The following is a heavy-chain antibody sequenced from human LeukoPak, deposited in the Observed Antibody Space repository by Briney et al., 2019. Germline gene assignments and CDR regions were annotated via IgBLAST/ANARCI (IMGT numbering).Heavy chain of an antibody. CDR1: GDSVTTYY. D-gene: IGHD4-11*01. CDR2: IYYSGSA. CDR3: ARDGSNWSNDYYHGVDV. V-gene: IGHV4-59*02. J-gene: IGHJ6*02. Sequence: PSETLSLTCTVSGDSVTTYYWSWIRQPPGKGLEWLGYIYYSGSATYNPSLKSRVTISVDTSKNQFSLKLSSVTAADTAVYYCARDGSNWSNDYYHGVDVWGQGTTVTVSS.